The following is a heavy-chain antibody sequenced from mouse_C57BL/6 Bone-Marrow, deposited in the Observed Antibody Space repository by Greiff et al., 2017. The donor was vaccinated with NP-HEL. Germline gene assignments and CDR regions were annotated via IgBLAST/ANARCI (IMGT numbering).Heavy chain of an antibody. CDR3: AREGLLGRGYFDV. D-gene: IGHD4-1*01. V-gene: IGHV1-55*01. CDR1: GYTFTSYW. Sequence: QVQLQQPGAELVKPGASVKMSCKASGYTFTSYWITWVKQRPGQGLEWIGDIYPGSGSTNYNEKFKSKAKLTVETSSSTADMQLSSLTSEDSAVYYCAREGLLGRGYFDVWGTGTTVTVSS. CDR2: IYPGSGST. J-gene: IGHJ1*03.